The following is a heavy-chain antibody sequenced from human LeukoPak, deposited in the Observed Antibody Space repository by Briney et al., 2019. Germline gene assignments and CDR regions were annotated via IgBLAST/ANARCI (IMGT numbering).Heavy chain of an antibody. CDR3: ARDGGGQWYFDY. D-gene: IGHD6-19*01. CDR1: GFTFSSYA. CDR2: ISYDGSNK. V-gene: IGHV3-30-3*01. J-gene: IGHJ4*02. Sequence: GGSLRLSCAASGFTFSSYAMHWVRQAPGKGLEWVAVISYDGSNKYYADSVKGRFTISRDNSKNTLYLQMNSLRAEDTAVYYCARDGGGQWYFDYRGQGTLVTVSS.